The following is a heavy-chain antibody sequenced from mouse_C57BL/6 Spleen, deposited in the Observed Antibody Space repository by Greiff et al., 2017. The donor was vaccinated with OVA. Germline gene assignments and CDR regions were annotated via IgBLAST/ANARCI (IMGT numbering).Heavy chain of an antibody. J-gene: IGHJ3*01. D-gene: IGHD2-4*01. CDR3: ARDDYGGPWFAY. Sequence: QVQLQQPGAELVMPGASVKLSCKASGYTFTSYWMHWVKQRPGQGLEWIGEIDPSDSYTNYNQKFKGKSTLTVDKSSSTAYMQLSSLTSEDSAVYDCARDDYGGPWFAYWGQGTLVTVSA. CDR2: IDPSDSYT. CDR1: GYTFTSYW. V-gene: IGHV1-69*01.